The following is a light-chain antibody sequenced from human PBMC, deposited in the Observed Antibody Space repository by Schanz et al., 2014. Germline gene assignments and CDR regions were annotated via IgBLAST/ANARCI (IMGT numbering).Light chain of an antibody. V-gene: IGKV3-20*01. CDR1: QSVSSSY. Sequence: EIVMTQSPATLSLSPGERATLSCRASQSVSSSYLSWYQQKPGQAPRLLIYGASSRATGIPDRISGSGSGTDFILTISRLEPEDFAVYYCQQYGSSPYTFGQGPKLEIK. CDR2: GAS. J-gene: IGKJ2*01. CDR3: QQYGSSPYT.